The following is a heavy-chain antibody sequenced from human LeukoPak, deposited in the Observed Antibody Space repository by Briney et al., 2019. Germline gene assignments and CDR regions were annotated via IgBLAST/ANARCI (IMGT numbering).Heavy chain of an antibody. CDR2: MNPNSGNT. J-gene: IGHJ4*02. D-gene: IGHD6-19*01. CDR3: ASTGVAVAGLRY. CDR1: GYTFTRYD. V-gene: IGHV1-8*01. Sequence: ASMKVSCKASGYTFTRYDINWVRQATGQGLGWMGWMNPNSGNTGYAQKFQGRVTMTRNTSISTAYMEMSSLRSEDTAVYYCASTGVAVAGLRYWGQGPLVPVSS.